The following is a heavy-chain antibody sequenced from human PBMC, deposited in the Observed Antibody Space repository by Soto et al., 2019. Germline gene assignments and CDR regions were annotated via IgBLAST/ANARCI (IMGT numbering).Heavy chain of an antibody. CDR2: ISRDGSHK. CDR1: GFTFRNYA. J-gene: IGHJ4*02. V-gene: IGHV3-30*04. Sequence: GGSLRLSCAASGFTFRNYAIHWVRKAPGKGLEWVAVISRDGSHKYYLDSVKGRFTISRDNSKDTVNLLMNSLRDDDSAMYDCARSRNSAVADSFDFWGQGTLVTVPQ. D-gene: IGHD1-26*01. CDR3: ARSRNSAVADSFDF.